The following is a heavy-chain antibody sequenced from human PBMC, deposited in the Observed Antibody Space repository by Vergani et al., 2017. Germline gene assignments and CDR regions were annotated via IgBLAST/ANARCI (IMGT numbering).Heavy chain of an antibody. J-gene: IGHJ6*02. Sequence: EVQLLESGGDLVQPGGSLRLSCAASGFTFNHYAMNWVRQAPGKGLEWVSGISGSGGSTYYAGSVKGRFTISRDSSKNTLYPQMNSLSAGYTAVYYCANAIPRNSVYDYLYYYHAMDVWGQGTTVTVSS. D-gene: IGHD5/OR15-5a*01. CDR1: GFTFNHYA. CDR2: ISGSGGST. CDR3: ANAIPRNSVYDYLYYYHAMDV. V-gene: IGHV3-23*01.